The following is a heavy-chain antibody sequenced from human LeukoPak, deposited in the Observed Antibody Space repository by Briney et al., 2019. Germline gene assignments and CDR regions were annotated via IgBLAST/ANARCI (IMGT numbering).Heavy chain of an antibody. D-gene: IGHD6-19*01. CDR3: ARVLPNYRLGFRPGYSSGWYWEAFDI. V-gene: IGHV3-21*01. Sequence: GGSLRLSCAASGFTFSSYSMNWVRQAPGKGLEWVSSISSSSSYIYYADSVKGRFTISRDNAKNSLYLQMNSLRAEDTAVYYCARVLPNYRLGFRPGYSSGWYWEAFDIWGQGTMVTVSS. J-gene: IGHJ3*02. CDR1: GFTFSSYS. CDR2: ISSSSSYI.